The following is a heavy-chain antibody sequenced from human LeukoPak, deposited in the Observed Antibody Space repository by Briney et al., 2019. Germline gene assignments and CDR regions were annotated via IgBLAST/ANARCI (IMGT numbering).Heavy chain of an antibody. D-gene: IGHD3-3*01. J-gene: IGHJ6*04. Sequence: SETLSLTCTVSGGSISSYYWSWIRQPPGKGLEWIGYIYYSGSTNYNPSLKSRVTISVDTSKNQFSLKLSSVTAADTAVYYCARDRSDDFWSGYHQDVWGEGTTVTVSS. CDR1: GGSISSYY. CDR3: ARDRSDDFWSGYHQDV. CDR2: IYYSGST. V-gene: IGHV4-59*01.